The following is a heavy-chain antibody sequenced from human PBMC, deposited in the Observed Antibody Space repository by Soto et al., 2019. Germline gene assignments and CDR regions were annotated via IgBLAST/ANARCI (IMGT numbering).Heavy chain of an antibody. CDR2: IRSKAYGGTT. J-gene: IGHJ4*02. CDR3: LTFDWLLGPPY. CDR1: GFTFGDYA. V-gene: IGHV3-49*03. Sequence: PGGSLRLSCTASGFTFGDYAMSWFRQAPGKGLEWVGFIRSKAYGGTTEYAASVKGRFTISRDDSKSIAYLQMNSLKTEDTAVYYCLTFDWLLGPPYWGQGTLVTVSS. D-gene: IGHD3-9*01.